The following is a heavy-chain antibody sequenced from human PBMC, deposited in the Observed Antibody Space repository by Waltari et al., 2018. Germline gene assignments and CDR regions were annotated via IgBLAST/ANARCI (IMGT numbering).Heavy chain of an antibody. Sequence: QVQLVQSGAEVKKPGASVKVSCKASGYTFTGYYMHWVRQAPGQGREWMGRINPNSGGTNYAQKFQGRVTMTRDTSISTAYMELSRLRSDDTAVYYCARRAVSNTNWFDPWGQGTLVTVSS. V-gene: IGHV1-2*06. J-gene: IGHJ5*02. CDR3: ARRAVSNTNWFDP. CDR1: GYTFTGYY. CDR2: INPNSGGT.